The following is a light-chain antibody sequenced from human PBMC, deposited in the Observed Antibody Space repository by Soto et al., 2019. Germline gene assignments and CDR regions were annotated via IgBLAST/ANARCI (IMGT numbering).Light chain of an antibody. CDR3: CSYAGTTTWV. V-gene: IGLV2-23*02. J-gene: IGLJ2*01. Sequence: QSALTQPASVSGSPGQSITISCTGTSSDVGSHNFVSWYQQRPGKAPKLMIFEVTKRPSGVSSRFSASKSGNTASLTISGVQAEDEDDYYCCSYAGTTTWVFGGGPKLTVL. CDR1: SSDVGSHNF. CDR2: EVT.